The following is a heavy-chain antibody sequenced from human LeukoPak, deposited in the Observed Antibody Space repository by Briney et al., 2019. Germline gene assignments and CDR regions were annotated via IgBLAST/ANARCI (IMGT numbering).Heavy chain of an antibody. J-gene: IGHJ4*02. D-gene: IGHD6-19*01. Sequence: PGGSLRLSCAASGFTFSSYSMNWVRQAPGKGLEWVSSISSSSSYIYYADSVKGRFTISRDNAKTSLYLQMNSLRAEDTAVYYCGREGVLYSSGWYILDYWGQGTRVSVSS. CDR3: GREGVLYSSGWYILDY. V-gene: IGHV3-21*01. CDR2: ISSSSSYI. CDR1: GFTFSSYS.